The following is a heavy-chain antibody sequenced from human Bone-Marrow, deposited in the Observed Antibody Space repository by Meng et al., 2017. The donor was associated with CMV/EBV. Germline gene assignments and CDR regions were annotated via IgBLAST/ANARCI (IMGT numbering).Heavy chain of an antibody. D-gene: IGHD1-26*01. Sequence: ASVKVSCKVSGYTLTELSRHWVRQAPGKGLEWMGGFDPEDGETIYAQKFQGRVTMTEDTSTDTAYMELSRLRSDDTAVYYCARDLRRIVGATYSLDYCGQGTLVTVSS. CDR2: FDPEDGET. J-gene: IGHJ4*02. CDR3: ARDLRRIVGATYSLDY. CDR1: GYTLTELS. V-gene: IGHV1-24*01.